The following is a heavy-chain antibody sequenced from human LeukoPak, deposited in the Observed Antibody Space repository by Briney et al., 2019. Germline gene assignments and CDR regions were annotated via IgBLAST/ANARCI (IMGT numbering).Heavy chain of an antibody. CDR3: ARGGPEWPLDY. D-gene: IGHD3-16*01. V-gene: IGHV3-33*01. Sequence: GRSLRLSCAASGFTFSSYGMHWVRQAPGKGLDWVAVIWYDGSNKYYADSVKGRFTISRDNSNNTLYLQMNSLRVEDTAVYYCARGGPEWPLDYWGQGTLVTVSS. CDR1: GFTFSSYG. CDR2: IWYDGSNK. J-gene: IGHJ4*02.